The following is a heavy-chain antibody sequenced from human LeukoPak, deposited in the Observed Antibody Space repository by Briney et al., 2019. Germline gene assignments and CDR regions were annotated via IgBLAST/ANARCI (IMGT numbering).Heavy chain of an antibody. Sequence: GGSLRLSCAASGFTFSNAWMSWVRQAPGKGLEWVGRIKSKTDGGTTDYAAPVKGRFTISRDDSKNTLYLQMNSLKTEDTAVYYCTTAFRVAAHPLDFWGQGTLVTVSS. J-gene: IGHJ4*02. CDR3: TTAFRVAAHPLDF. V-gene: IGHV3-15*01. D-gene: IGHD6-6*01. CDR2: IKSKTDGGTT. CDR1: GFTFSNAW.